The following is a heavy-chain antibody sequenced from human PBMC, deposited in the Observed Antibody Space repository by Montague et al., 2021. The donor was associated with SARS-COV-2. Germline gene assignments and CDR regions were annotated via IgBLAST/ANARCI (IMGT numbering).Heavy chain of an antibody. J-gene: IGHJ4*02. CDR3: ARSRDWYLGN. D-gene: IGHD3-9*01. V-gene: IGHV4-39*07. CDR1: GDSISSGGYF. Sequence: ETLSLTCTVSGDSISSGGYFWGRIRQPPGKGLEWIASIHIGGTSYLNPSLKSRVTISIDSSKNQFSLNVTSVTAADTAVYFCARSRDWYLGNWGQGTLATVSS. CDR2: IHIGGTS.